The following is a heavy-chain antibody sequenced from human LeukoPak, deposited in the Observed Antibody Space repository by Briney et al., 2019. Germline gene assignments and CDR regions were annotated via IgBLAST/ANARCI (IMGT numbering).Heavy chain of an antibody. CDR2: IIPIFGTA. CDR1: GGTFSSYA. J-gene: IGHJ6*02. CDR3: ARGGRFLEWLPYCYYGMDV. V-gene: IGHV1-69*01. Sequence: SVKVSCKASGGTFSSYAISWVRQVPGQGLEWMGGIIPIFGTANYAQKFQGRVTITADESTSTAYMELSSLRSEDTAVYYCARGGRFLEWLPYCYYGMDVWGQGTTVTVSS. D-gene: IGHD3-3*01.